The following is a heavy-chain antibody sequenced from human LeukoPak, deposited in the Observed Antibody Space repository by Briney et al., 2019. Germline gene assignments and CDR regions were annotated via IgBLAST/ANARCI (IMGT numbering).Heavy chain of an antibody. CDR2: IGQDGSEN. CDR3: ARVQIVVVPAAIRT. CDR1: GFTFSNYW. V-gene: IGHV3-7*01. J-gene: IGHJ5*02. D-gene: IGHD2-2*02. Sequence: GGSLRLSCAASGFTFSNYWMNWVRQAPGKGLEWVASIGQDGSENYYVDSVKGRFTISRDNAKNSLYLQMNSLRVEDTAVYYCARVQIVVVPAAIRTWGQGTLVTVSS.